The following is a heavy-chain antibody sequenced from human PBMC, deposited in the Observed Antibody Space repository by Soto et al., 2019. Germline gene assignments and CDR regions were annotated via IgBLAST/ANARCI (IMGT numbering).Heavy chain of an antibody. CDR2: IYYSGST. CDR1: GGSISSYY. D-gene: IGHD2-15*01. Sequence: PSETLSLTCTVSGGSISSYYWSWIRQPPGKGLEWIGYIYYSGSTNYNPSLKSRVTISVDTSKNQFSLKLSSVTAADTAVYYCARHSHGSSHLAATHFVYWGQGTLVTVSS. V-gene: IGHV4-59*08. J-gene: IGHJ4*02. CDR3: ARHSHGSSHLAATHFVY.